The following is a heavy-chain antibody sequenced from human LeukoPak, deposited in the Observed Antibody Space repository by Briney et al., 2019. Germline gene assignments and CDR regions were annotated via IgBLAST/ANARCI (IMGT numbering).Heavy chain of an antibody. V-gene: IGHV3-53*05. CDR2: IYSGGRT. Sequence: GGSLRLSCAASGFTVSSNYMSWVRQAPGKGLQWVSVIYSGGRTYYADSVKGRFTISRDNSKNTLYLQMNSLRAEDTAVYYCANAAIGAFDIWGQGTMVTVSS. D-gene: IGHD5-18*01. CDR1: GFTVSSNY. CDR3: ANAAIGAFDI. J-gene: IGHJ3*02.